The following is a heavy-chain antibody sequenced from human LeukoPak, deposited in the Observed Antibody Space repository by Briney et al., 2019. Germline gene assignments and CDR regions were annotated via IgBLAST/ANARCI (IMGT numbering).Heavy chain of an antibody. V-gene: IGHV4-4*09. CDR3: ARLGSYHDF. J-gene: IGHJ4*02. D-gene: IGHD1-26*01. CDR1: GASISHYY. Sequence: SETLSLTCTVSGASISHYYWSWIRQTPEKGLEWMGHIHTSGGTYYPSLKSRLTMSIDTSTNLLSLKLTSVTATDTAVYFCARLGSYHDFWGQGALVTVSS. CDR2: IHTSGGT.